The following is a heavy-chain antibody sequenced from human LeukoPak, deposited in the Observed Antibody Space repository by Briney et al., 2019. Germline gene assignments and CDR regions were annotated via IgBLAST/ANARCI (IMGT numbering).Heavy chain of an antibody. D-gene: IGHD6-13*01. J-gene: IGHJ4*02. V-gene: IGHV3-74*01. Sequence: GGSLRLSCAASRFTFSNYWMHWVRQAPGKGPVWVSRINSDGNITTYADSVKGRFAFSRDNAKNALYLEMSSLRAEDTAVYYCARELSGSSSRHFDYWGQGTLVTVSS. CDR2: INSDGNIT. CDR1: RFTFSNYW. CDR3: ARELSGSSSRHFDY.